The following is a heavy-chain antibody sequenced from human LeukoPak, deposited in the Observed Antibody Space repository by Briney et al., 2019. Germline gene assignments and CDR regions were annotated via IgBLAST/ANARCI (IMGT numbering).Heavy chain of an antibody. CDR1: GFTFSSYS. CDR2: IYYSGST. V-gene: IGHV4-59*01. CDR3: AATQSSGWYYFDY. D-gene: IGHD6-19*01. Sequence: GSLRLSCAASGFTFSSYSMNWVRQPPGKGLEWIGYIYYSGSTNYNPSLKSRVTISVDTSKNQFSLKLSSVTAADTAVYYCAATQSSGWYYFDYWGQGTLVTVSS. J-gene: IGHJ4*02.